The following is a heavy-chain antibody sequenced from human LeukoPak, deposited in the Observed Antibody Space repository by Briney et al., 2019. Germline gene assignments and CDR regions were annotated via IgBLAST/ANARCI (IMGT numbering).Heavy chain of an antibody. CDR3: ARPHGYSYGYDAFDI. CDR2: IYYSGST. V-gene: IGHV4-39*01. J-gene: IGHJ3*02. CDR1: GGSISSSSYY. D-gene: IGHD5-18*01. Sequence: PSETLSLTCTVSGGSISSSSYYWGWIRQPPGKGLEWIGSIYYSGSTYYNPSLKSRVTISVDTSKNQFSLKLSSVTAADAAVYYCARPHGYSYGYDAFDIWGQGTMVTVSS.